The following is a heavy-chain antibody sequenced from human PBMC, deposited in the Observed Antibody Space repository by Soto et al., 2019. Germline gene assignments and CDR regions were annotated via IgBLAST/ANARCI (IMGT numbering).Heavy chain of an antibody. Sequence: SETLSLTCNVSGASVSHGYWSWIRQPPGKGLEWIGFMYFGGSFNYNPSLTSRATISLDTSKNQFSLKLSSVTAADTAVYYCARDRMYDSSGYYYPHCDYWGQGTLVTVSS. V-gene: IGHV4-59*02. J-gene: IGHJ4*02. CDR1: GASVSHGY. CDR3: ARDRMYDSSGYYYPHCDY. D-gene: IGHD3-22*01. CDR2: MYFGGSF.